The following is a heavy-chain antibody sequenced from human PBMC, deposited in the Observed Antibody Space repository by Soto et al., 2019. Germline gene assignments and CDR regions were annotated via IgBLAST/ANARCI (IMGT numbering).Heavy chain of an antibody. V-gene: IGHV3-53*01. CDR2: IYGAGTT. Sequence: EVQLVESGGGLIQPGGSLRLSCAASEFNVNSNYMSWVRQPPGKGLEWVSVIYGAGTTHYADSVKGRFTISGDISKNTLSLEMNSLRAEDTAVYYCATGGSNYGLGVFEMWGQGTMVTVSS. CDR1: EFNVNSNY. CDR3: ATGGSNYGLGVFEM. D-gene: IGHD5-18*01. J-gene: IGHJ3*02.